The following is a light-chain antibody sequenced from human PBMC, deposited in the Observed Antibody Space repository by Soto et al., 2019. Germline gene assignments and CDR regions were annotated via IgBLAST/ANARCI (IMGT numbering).Light chain of an antibody. J-gene: IGKJ2*01. CDR2: GSA. CDR1: QTFTNW. CDR3: HQYYNYQYT. Sequence: DIQMTQSPSTLSASVGDTVTITCRASQTFTNWLAWYQQKPGKPPKHLIFGSATIETGVPSKFSGGGSGTEFAPAFNSPNRDDLATYFCHQYYNYQYTFGQGTNMEIK. V-gene: IGKV1-5*03.